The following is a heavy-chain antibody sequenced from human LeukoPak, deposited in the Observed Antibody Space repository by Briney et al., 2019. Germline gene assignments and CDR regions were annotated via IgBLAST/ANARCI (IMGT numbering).Heavy chain of an antibody. V-gene: IGHV3-48*01. CDR1: GFTFSSYS. CDR2: IGISSGNT. CDR3: ARDTKYAFDN. Sequence: SGGSLRLSCVASGFTFSSYSMNWVRQAPGKGLEWISYIGISSGNTKYADSVKGRFTISGDKAKNSVYLQMNSLRVEDTAVYYYARDTKYAFDNWGQGILVTVSS. J-gene: IGHJ4*02. D-gene: IGHD2-2*01.